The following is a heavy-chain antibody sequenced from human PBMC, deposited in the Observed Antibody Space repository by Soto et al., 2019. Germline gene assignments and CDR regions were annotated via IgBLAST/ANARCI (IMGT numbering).Heavy chain of an antibody. D-gene: IGHD3-9*01. Sequence: EVQLVESGGGLVQPGWSLRLSCAASGFTLSSYDIHWVRQATGEGLAWVSGIGSGGDTHYADSVKGRFIISREDGKNSLYLQMNNLRVGDTAVYYCTRKTPPTGMEVWGQGATVTVSS. CDR1: GFTLSSYD. J-gene: IGHJ6*02. CDR2: IGSGGDT. V-gene: IGHV3-13*04. CDR3: TRKTPPTGMEV.